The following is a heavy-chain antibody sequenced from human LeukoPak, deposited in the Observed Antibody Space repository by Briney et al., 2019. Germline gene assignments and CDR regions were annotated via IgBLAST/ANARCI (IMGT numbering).Heavy chain of an antibody. Sequence: PSETLSLTCTVSGYSISSGYYWGWIRQPPGKGLEWIGSMFRTGTTYYNPSLQSRVTISIDTSKNQFSLRMSSVTAADTAVYYCARDRRAVAGQAFDYWGQGTLVTVSS. CDR2: MFRTGTT. V-gene: IGHV4-38-2*02. CDR1: GYSISSGYY. CDR3: ARDRRAVAGQAFDY. D-gene: IGHD6-19*01. J-gene: IGHJ4*02.